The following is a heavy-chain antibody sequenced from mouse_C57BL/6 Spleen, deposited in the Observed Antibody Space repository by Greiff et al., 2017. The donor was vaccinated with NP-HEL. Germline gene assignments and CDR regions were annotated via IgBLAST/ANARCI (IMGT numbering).Heavy chain of an antibody. D-gene: IGHD2-1*01. V-gene: IGHV3-6*01. CDR2: ISYDGSN. Sequence: ESGPGLVKPSQSLSLTCSVTGYSITSGYYWNWIRQFPGNKLEWMGYISYDGSNNYNPSLKNRISITRDTSKNQFFLKLNSVTTEDTATYYCAYYGNYGGYWGQGTTLTVSS. CDR1: GYSITSGYY. CDR3: AYYGNYGGY. J-gene: IGHJ2*01.